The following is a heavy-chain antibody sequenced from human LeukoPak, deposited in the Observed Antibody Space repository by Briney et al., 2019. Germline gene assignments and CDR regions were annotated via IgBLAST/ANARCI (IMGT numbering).Heavy chain of an antibody. J-gene: IGHJ4*02. D-gene: IGHD4-17*01. V-gene: IGHV3-66*01. CDR1: GFTVSSNY. Sequence: GGSLRLSCAASGFTVSSNYMSWVRQAPGRGLEWVSVIYSGGSTYYADSVKGRFTISRDNPKNTLYLQMNSLRAEDTAVYYCARDYGDYFDYWGQGTLVTVAS. CDR3: ARDYGDYFDY. CDR2: IYSGGST.